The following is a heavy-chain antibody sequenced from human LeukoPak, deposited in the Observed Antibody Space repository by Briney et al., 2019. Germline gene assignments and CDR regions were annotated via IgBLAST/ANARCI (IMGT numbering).Heavy chain of an antibody. J-gene: IGHJ4*02. CDR3: ARVSSCLPADGFDY. CDR1: GVSISSSNNC. Sequence: PGETLSLTCSVSGVSISSSNNCWGCHRPSRGRGREWSGRIYYGRTTYLNLSVKSRVTISVDTSKNQLSLNLRSVTAADTAVYYCARVSSCLPADGFDYWGQGILVTVSS. D-gene: IGHD6-13*01. CDR2: IYYGRTT. V-gene: IGHV4-39*07.